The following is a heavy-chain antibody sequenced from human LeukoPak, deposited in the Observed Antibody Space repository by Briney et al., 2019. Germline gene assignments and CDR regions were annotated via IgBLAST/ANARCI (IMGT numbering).Heavy chain of an antibody. CDR2: IYTSGST. V-gene: IGHV4-4*07. CDR3: ARTKRGSYYYYYMDV. J-gene: IGHJ6*03. CDR1: GGSISAYY. Sequence: SETLSLTCTVSGGSISAYYWSWVRQSAGKGLEWIGRIYTSGSTNYNPSLKSRVTMSVDTSKNQFSLKLSSVTAADTAVYYCARTKRGSYYYYYMDVWGKGTTVTVSS. D-gene: IGHD3-10*01.